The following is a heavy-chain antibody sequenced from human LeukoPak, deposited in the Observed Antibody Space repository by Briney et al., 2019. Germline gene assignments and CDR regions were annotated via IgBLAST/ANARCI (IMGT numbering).Heavy chain of an antibody. CDR1: GGSLSSYY. D-gene: IGHD2-15*01. Sequence: SETLSLTCTVSGGSLSSYYWGWIRQPPGEGLEWIGYIYYSGSTNYNPSLKSRVTISVDTSKNQFSLTLSSVTAADTAVYYCASHRGYCSGGSCYSGAVDYWGQGTLVTVSS. V-gene: IGHV4-59*08. J-gene: IGHJ4*02. CDR3: ASHRGYCSGGSCYSGAVDY. CDR2: IYYSGST.